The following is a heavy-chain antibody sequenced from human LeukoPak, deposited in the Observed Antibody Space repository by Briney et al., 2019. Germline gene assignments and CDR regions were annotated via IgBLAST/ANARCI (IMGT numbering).Heavy chain of an antibody. D-gene: IGHD3-22*01. J-gene: IGHJ4*02. CDR1: GGSISSGDYY. CDR2: IYYSGST. Sequence: SETLSLTCTVSGGSISSGDYYWSWIRQPPGKGLEWIGYIYYSGSTYYNPSLKSRVTISVDTSKNQFSLKLSSVTAADTAVYYCARLNRLSGSYYFDYWGQGTLVTVSS. V-gene: IGHV4-30-4*01. CDR3: ARLNRLSGSYYFDY.